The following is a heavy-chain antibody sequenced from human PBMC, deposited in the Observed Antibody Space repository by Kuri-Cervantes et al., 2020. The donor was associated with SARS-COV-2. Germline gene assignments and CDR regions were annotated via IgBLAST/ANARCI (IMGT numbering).Heavy chain of an antibody. CDR2: ISGSGDNT. V-gene: IGHV3-23*01. CDR3: ARYCSSVGCYSLRAILDY. CDR1: GFTFSSSA. D-gene: IGHD2-2*02. J-gene: IGHJ4*02. Sequence: LSLTCAASGFTFSSSAMSWVRQAPGKGLEWVSDISGSGDNTYYADSVKGRFTISRDNSKNTLYLQMNSLRAEDTAVYYCARYCSSVGCYSLRAILDYWGPGTLVTVSS.